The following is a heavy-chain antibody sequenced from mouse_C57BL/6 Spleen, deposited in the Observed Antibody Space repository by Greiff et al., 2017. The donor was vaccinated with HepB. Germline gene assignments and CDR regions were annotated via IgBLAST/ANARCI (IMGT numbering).Heavy chain of an antibody. CDR1: GFTFSSYG. J-gene: IGHJ2*01. D-gene: IGHD1-3*01. CDR3: ARQDGKVDY. V-gene: IGHV5-6*01. CDR2: ISSGGSYT. Sequence: EVKLMESGGDLVKPGGSLKLSCAASGFTFSSYGMSWVRQTPDKRLEWVATISSGGSYTYYPDSVKGRFTISRDNAKNSLYLQMSSLKSEDTAMYYCARQDGKVDYWGQGTTLTVSS.